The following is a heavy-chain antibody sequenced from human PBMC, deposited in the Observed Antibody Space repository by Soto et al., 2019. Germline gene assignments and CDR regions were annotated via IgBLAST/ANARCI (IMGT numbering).Heavy chain of an antibody. V-gene: IGHV4-31*03. CDR1: GGSISSGGYY. D-gene: IGHD3-22*01. CDR3: ARAPKGDYYYDSSGYFFDY. CDR2: IYYSGST. J-gene: IGHJ4*02. Sequence: SETLSLTSTVSGGSISSGGYYWSWIRQHPGKGLEWIGYIYYSGSTYYNPSLKSRVTISVDTSKNQFSLKLSSVTAADTAVYYCARAPKGDYYYDSSGYFFDYWGQGTLVTVSS.